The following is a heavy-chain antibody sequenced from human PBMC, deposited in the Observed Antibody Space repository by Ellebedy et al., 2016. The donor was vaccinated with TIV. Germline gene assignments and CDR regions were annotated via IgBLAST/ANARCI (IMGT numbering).Heavy chain of an antibody. Sequence: SETLSLTCTVSGGSISSSSYYWGWIRQPPGKGLEWIGSIYYSGSTNYNPSLKSRVTISVDTSKNQFSLKLSSVTAADTAVYYCAREFRGRGSYRFDYWGQGTLVTVSS. V-gene: IGHV4-39*07. CDR3: AREFRGRGSYRFDY. CDR1: GGSISSSSYY. J-gene: IGHJ4*02. CDR2: IYYSGST. D-gene: IGHD1-26*01.